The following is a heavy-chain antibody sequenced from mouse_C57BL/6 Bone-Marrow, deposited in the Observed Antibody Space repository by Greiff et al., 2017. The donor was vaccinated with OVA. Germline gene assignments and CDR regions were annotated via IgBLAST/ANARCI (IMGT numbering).Heavy chain of an antibody. J-gene: IGHJ4*01. D-gene: IGHD4-1*01. CDR3: TTWDSDAMDY. CDR1: GFNIKDDY. CDR2: IDPENGDT. V-gene: IGHV14-4*01. Sequence: VQLQQSGAELVRPGASVKLSCTASGFNIKDDYMHWVKQRPEQGLEWIGWIDPENGDTEYASKFQGKATITADTSSNTAYLQLSSLTSEDTAVYYCTTWDSDAMDYWGQGTSVTVSS.